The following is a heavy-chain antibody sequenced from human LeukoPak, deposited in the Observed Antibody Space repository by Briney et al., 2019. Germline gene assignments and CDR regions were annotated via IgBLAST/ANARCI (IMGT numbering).Heavy chain of an antibody. V-gene: IGHV3-23*01. CDR3: SMPAPYYYDSSYFDY. CDR1: GFTFSSYG. Sequence: PGGSLRLSCAASGFTFSSYGMHWVRQAPGKGLEWVSAISGSGGSTYYADSVKGRFTISRDNSKNTLYLQMNSLRAEDTAVYYCSMPAPYYYDSSYFDYWGQGTLVTVSS. D-gene: IGHD3-22*01. J-gene: IGHJ4*02. CDR2: ISGSGGST.